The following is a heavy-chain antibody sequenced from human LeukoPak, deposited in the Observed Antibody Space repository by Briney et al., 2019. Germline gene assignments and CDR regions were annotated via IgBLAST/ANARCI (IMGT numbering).Heavy chain of an antibody. CDR3: VRDWGYDSSGYWQKYFDT. J-gene: IGHJ4*02. CDR1: GFTYDDYA. D-gene: IGHD3-22*01. CDR2: INWNGLSI. Sequence: GGSLRLSCIASGFTYDDYAMHWVRQPPGKGLEWVAGINWNGLSIGYADSVKGRFTISRDNAKNTLYLQMSSLRAEDTAVYYCVRDWGYDSSGYWQKYFDTWGQGTLVTVSS. V-gene: IGHV3-9*01.